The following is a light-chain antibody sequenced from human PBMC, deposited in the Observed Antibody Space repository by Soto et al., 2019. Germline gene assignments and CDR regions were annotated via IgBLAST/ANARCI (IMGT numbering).Light chain of an antibody. CDR2: DAS. J-gene: IGKJ4*01. Sequence: EIVLTQSPATLSLSPGERATLSCRASQSVSNYLAWYQQKPGQAPRLLIYDASTRASGIPARFSGSGSGTDFTPTISSLEPQDFAVYYCQQRSNWPPVTFGGGTKVEIK. CDR3: QQRSNWPPVT. CDR1: QSVSNY. V-gene: IGKV3-11*01.